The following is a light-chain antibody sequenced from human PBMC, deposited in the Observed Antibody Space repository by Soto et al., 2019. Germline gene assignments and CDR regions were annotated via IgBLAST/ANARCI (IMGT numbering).Light chain of an antibody. Sequence: DIQMTQSPSTLSASVGDRVTITCRASQSISSWLAWYQQKPWKAPKLLIYKAFSLESGDPSRFSGSGSGTEFTRTISSLERDDFATYYCQQHNSYSPYTFGQGTQLEIK. V-gene: IGKV1-5*03. CDR2: KAF. J-gene: IGKJ2*01. CDR3: QQHNSYSPYT. CDR1: QSISSW.